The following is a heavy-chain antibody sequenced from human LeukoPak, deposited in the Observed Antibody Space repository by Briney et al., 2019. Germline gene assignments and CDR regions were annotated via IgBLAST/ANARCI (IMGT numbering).Heavy chain of an antibody. Sequence: GGSLRLSCAASGFTFSSYAMSWVRQAPGKGLEWVSVISGTGVSTYYADSVKGRFTAPRDNSKNTLYLQMNSLRAEDTAVYYCAKGSSGYYYDNWFDPRGQGALVTVSS. CDR3: AKGSSGYYYDNWFDP. D-gene: IGHD3-22*01. V-gene: IGHV3-23*01. CDR1: GFTFSSYA. CDR2: ISGTGVST. J-gene: IGHJ5*02.